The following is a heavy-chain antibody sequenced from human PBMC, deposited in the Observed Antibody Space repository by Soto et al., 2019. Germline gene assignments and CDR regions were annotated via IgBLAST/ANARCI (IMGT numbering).Heavy chain of an antibody. CDR2: ICPGDSDT. Sequence: PGESLKISCKGSGYSFTSYCIGWVRQMPGKGLEWMGIICPGDSDTRYSPSFQGQVTISADKSISTAYLQWSSLKASDTAMYYCARVEWELPHYYFYYGMYVWGQGTAVTVSS. D-gene: IGHD1-26*01. J-gene: IGHJ6*02. CDR1: GYSFTSYC. CDR3: ARVEWELPHYYFYYGMYV. V-gene: IGHV5-51*01.